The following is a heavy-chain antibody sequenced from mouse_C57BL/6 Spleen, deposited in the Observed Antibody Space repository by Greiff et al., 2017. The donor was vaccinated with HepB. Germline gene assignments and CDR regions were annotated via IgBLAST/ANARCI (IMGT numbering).Heavy chain of an antibody. J-gene: IGHJ3*01. CDR1: GFTFTDYY. Sequence: EVQGVESGGGLVQPGGSLSLSCAASGFTFTDYYMSWVRQPPGKALEWLGFIRNKANGYTTEYSAPVKGRFTISRDNSQSILYLQMNALRAEDSATYYCARLTGTSFAYWGQGTLVTVSA. CDR3: ARLTGTSFAY. CDR2: IRNKANGYTT. D-gene: IGHD4-1*01. V-gene: IGHV7-3*01.